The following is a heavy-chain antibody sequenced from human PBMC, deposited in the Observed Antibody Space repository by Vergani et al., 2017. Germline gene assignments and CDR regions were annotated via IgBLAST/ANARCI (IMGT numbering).Heavy chain of an antibody. V-gene: IGHV4-39*01. CDR3: ARHFPPWEGGGNYFDY. CDR1: GGSISSSSYY. Sequence: QVQLQESGPGLVKPSETLSLTCTVSGGSISSSSYYWGWIRQPPGKGLEWIGSIYYSGSTYYNPSLTSRVTISVDTSKNQFSLKLSSVTAADTAVYYCARHFPPWEGGGNYFDYWGQGTLVTVSS. J-gene: IGHJ4*02. D-gene: IGHD1-26*01. CDR2: IYYSGST.